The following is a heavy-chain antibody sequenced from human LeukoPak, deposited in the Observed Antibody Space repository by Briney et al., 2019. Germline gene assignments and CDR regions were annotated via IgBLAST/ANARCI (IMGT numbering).Heavy chain of an antibody. CDR3: AHELRYCDAPSCPNGPHFDH. D-gene: IGHD3-9*01. V-gene: IGHV2-5*02. CDR2: IYCEDAQ. CDR1: RFSLSTSKMG. J-gene: IGHJ5*02. Sequence: ESGPTLVNPTPTLTLTCTFSRFSLSTSKMGVGWIRQPPGEGLETLSPIYCEDAQEYKSSLKSRLTITKDTSKNQVILTMTSMDPVDTATYFCAHELRYCDAPSCPNGPHFDHWGQGTLVTVSS.